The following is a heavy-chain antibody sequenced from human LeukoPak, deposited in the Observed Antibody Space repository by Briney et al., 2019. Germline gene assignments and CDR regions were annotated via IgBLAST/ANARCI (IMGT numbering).Heavy chain of an antibody. D-gene: IGHD6-13*01. CDR2: INPNSGGT. J-gene: IGHJ6*03. Sequence: GASVKVSCKASGYTFTGYYMHWVRQAPGQGLEWMGWINPNSGGTNYAQKFQGRVTMTRDTSISTAYMELSRLRSDGTAVYYCAREGGGAAAGTPTHYYYYMDVWGKGTTVTVSS. V-gene: IGHV1-2*02. CDR1: GYTFTGYY. CDR3: AREGGGAAAGTPTHYYYYMDV.